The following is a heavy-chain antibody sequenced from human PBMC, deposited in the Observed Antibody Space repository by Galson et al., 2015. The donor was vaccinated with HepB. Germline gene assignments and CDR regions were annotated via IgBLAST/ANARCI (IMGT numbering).Heavy chain of an antibody. J-gene: IGHJ6*03. D-gene: IGHD3-3*01. CDR3: ARDQTYYDFWRPYYYYYYMDV. CDR2: IKQDGSEK. V-gene: IGHV3-7*01. Sequence: SLRLSCAASGFTFSSYWMSWVRQAPGKGLEWVANIKQDGSEKYYVDSVKGRFTISRDNAKNSLYLQMNSLRAEDTAVCYCARDQTYYDFWRPYYYYYYMDVWGKGTTVTVSS. CDR1: GFTFSSYW.